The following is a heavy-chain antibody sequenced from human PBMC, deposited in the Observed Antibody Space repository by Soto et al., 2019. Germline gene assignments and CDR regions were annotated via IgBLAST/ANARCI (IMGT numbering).Heavy chain of an antibody. J-gene: IGHJ5*02. Sequence: SETLSLTCTVSGGSVSSDTYYWSWIRQPPGKGLEWIGYIYYSGSTNYNPSLKSRVTISVDTSKNQFSLKLSSVTAADTAVYYCARDKQQLVWSGWFDPWGQGTLVTVSS. D-gene: IGHD6-13*01. V-gene: IGHV4-61*01. CDR2: IYYSGST. CDR1: GGSVSSDTYY. CDR3: ARDKQQLVWSGWFDP.